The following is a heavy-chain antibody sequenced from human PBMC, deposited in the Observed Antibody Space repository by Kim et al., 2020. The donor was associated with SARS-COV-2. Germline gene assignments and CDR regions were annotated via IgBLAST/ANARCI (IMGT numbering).Heavy chain of an antibody. CDR1: GFTFTSSA. CDR3: AVVPYYYDSSDYETIYP. CDR2: IVLGSGNT. D-gene: IGHD3-22*01. V-gene: IGHV1-58*02. Sequence: SVKVSCKASGFTFTSSAMQWVRQARGQRLEWIGWIVLGSGNTNYAQKFHERVTITRDMSTNTAYMELNSLSSDDTAVYYCAVVPYYYDSSDYETIYPWGQGTLVTVSS. J-gene: IGHJ5*02.